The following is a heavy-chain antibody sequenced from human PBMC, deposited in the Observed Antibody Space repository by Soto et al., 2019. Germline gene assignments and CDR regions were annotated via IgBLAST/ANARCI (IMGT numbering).Heavy chain of an antibody. J-gene: IGHJ6*02. V-gene: IGHV1-3*01. Sequence: QVQLVQSGAEVKKPGASVKVSCKASGYTFTSYAMHWVRQAPGQRLEWMGWINAGNGNTKYSQKFQGRVNITRDTSASTAYMELSSLSSEDTAVYYCARGIGTTVTTDYYYYGMDVWGQGTTVTVSS. CDR1: GYTFTSYA. CDR2: INAGNGNT. CDR3: ARGIGTTVTTDYYYYGMDV. D-gene: IGHD4-17*01.